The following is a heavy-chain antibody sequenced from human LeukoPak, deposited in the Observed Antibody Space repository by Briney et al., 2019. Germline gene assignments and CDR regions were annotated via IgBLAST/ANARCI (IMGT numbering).Heavy chain of an antibody. Sequence: PGGSLRLSCAASGFTVSSNYMSWVRQAPGKGLEWVSVIYSGGSTYYADSVKGRFTISRDNSKNTLYLQMNSLRAEDTAVYYCAKDRTYPYYYDSSDYWGQGTLVTVSS. CDR3: AKDRTYPYYYDSSDY. D-gene: IGHD3-22*01. CDR1: GFTVSSNY. CDR2: IYSGGST. V-gene: IGHV3-53*01. J-gene: IGHJ4*02.